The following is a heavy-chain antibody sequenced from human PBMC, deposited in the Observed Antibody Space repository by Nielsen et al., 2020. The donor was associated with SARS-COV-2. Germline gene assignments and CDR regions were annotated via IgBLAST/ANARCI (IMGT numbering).Heavy chain of an antibody. V-gene: IGHV3-7*01. CDR2: IKEDGSEK. Sequence: GESLKISCAASGFTFSSYWMNWVRQAPGKGLEWVANIKEDGSEKNYVDSVKGRFTISRDNSKNTLYLQMNSLRAEDTAVYYCAKSYSGSYYDAFDIWGQGTMVTVSS. CDR1: GFTFSSYW. J-gene: IGHJ3*02. D-gene: IGHD1-26*01. CDR3: AKSYSGSYYDAFDI.